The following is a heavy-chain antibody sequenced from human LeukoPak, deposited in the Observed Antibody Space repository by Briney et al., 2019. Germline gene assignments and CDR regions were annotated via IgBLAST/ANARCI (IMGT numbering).Heavy chain of an antibody. D-gene: IGHD1-26*01. J-gene: IGHJ4*02. V-gene: IGHV1-69*02. Sequence: ASVKVSCKASGGTFSSYTISWVPQAPGQGLEWMGRIIPILGIANYAQKFQGRVTITADKSTSTAYMELRSLRFYDTAVDYCARSPSGSYYNFDYWGQGTLVTVSS. CDR2: IIPILGIA. CDR1: GGTFSSYT. CDR3: ARSPSGSYYNFDY.